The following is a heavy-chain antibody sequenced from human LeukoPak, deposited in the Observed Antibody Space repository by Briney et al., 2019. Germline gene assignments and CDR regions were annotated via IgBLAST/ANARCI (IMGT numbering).Heavy chain of an antibody. CDR3: AEPALYDSSGYYFGDNAFDI. V-gene: IGHV3-23*01. Sequence: GGSLRLSCAASGFTFSSYAMSWVRQAPGKGLEWVSAISGSGGSTYYADSVKGRFTISRDNSKNTLYLQMNSLRAEDTAVYYCAEPALYDSSGYYFGDNAFDIWGQGTMVTVSS. J-gene: IGHJ3*02. D-gene: IGHD3-22*01. CDR2: ISGSGGST. CDR1: GFTFSSYA.